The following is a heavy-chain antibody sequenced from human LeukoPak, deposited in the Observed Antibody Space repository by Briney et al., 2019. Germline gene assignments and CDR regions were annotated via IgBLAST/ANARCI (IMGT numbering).Heavy chain of an antibody. CDR1: GGSISSYY. J-gene: IGHJ4*02. V-gene: IGHV4-59*01. CDR2: IYYSRST. D-gene: IGHD1-1*01. CDR3: ARGGVQYSDY. Sequence: SETLSLTCTVSGGSISSYYWSWIRQPPGKGLEWIGYIYYSRSTNYNPSLKSRVTISVDTSKNQFSLKLSSVTAADTAVYYCARGGVQYSDYWGQGTLVTVSS.